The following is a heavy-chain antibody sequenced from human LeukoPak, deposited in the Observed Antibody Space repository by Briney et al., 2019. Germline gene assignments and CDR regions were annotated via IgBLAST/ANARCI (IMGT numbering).Heavy chain of an antibody. Sequence: PSETLSLTCIVSGGSISNYYWSWIRQPPGKGLEWIGYIYYSGSTNYNPSLKSRVTISVDTSKNQVSLKLSSVTAADTAVYYCARGGTRPDYYFDYWGQGTLLTVSS. V-gene: IGHV4-59*01. J-gene: IGHJ4*02. CDR1: GGSISNYY. D-gene: IGHD2-2*01. CDR3: ARGGTRPDYYFDY. CDR2: IYYSGST.